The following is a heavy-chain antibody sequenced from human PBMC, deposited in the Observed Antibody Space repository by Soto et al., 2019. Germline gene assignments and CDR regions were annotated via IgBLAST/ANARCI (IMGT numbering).Heavy chain of an antibody. V-gene: IGHV4-30-2*01. CDR2: IYHSGST. CDR3: ARDSVVATVSYYYYGMDV. J-gene: IGHJ6*02. CDR1: GGSISSGGYS. D-gene: IGHD5-12*01. Sequence: PSETLSLTCAVYGGSISSGGYSWSWIRQPPGKGLEWIGYIYHSGSTYYNPSLKSRVTISVDRSKNQFSLKLTSVTAADTAVYYCARDSVVATVSYYYYGMDVWGQGTTVTV.